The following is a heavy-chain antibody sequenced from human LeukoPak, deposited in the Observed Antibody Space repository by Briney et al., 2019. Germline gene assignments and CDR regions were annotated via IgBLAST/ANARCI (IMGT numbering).Heavy chain of an antibody. J-gene: IGHJ4*02. Sequence: ASVTVSFKASGYTFNSYYMHWVRQAPGQGLEWMGIINPSGGSTNYAQKFQGRVTMTRDMSTSTVYMQLSSLRSEDTAVYYCARVKSGIALDYWGQGTLVTVSS. V-gene: IGHV1-46*02. CDR2: INPSGGST. CDR1: GYTFNSYY. D-gene: IGHD3-10*01. CDR3: ARVKSGIALDY.